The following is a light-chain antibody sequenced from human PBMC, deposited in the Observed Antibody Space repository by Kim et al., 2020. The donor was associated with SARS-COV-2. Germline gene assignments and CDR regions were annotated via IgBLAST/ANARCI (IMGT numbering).Light chain of an antibody. CDR2: DAS. CDR3: QQRSSWPPDT. J-gene: IGKJ2*01. CDR1: QSVSSY. V-gene: IGKV3-11*01. Sequence: EIVLTQSPATLSLSPGERATLSCRASQSVSSYLAWYQQKPGQAPRLLIYDASNRATGIPARFSGSGSGTDFTLTISSLEPEDFAVYYCQQRSSWPPDTFGQGTKLEI.